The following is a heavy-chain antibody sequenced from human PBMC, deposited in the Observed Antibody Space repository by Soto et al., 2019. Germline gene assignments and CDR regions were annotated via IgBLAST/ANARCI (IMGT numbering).Heavy chain of an antibody. CDR3: ARAYDSYCSGASCYSLYFDY. D-gene: IGHD2-15*01. Sequence: PGGSLRLSCAASGFTFRSYWMSWVRQAPGKGLEWVANIKQDGSEKYYVDSVKGRFAVSRDNANNSLYLQMNSLRAEDTAVYYCARAYDSYCSGASCYSLYFDYWGQGTLVTVSS. J-gene: IGHJ4*02. CDR1: GFTFRSYW. V-gene: IGHV3-7*01. CDR2: IKQDGSEK.